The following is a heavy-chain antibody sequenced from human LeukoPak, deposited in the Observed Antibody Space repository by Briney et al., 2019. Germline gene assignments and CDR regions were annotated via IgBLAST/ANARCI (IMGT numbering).Heavy chain of an antibody. D-gene: IGHD5-24*01. CDR2: ISYDGSDK. CDR1: GFTFSNSG. J-gene: IGHJ5*02. CDR3: AKAPGRDGYNYGWFDP. Sequence: PGTSLRLSCAGSGFTFSNSGMHWVRQAPGKGLEWGAVISYDGSDKHHTDSVKGRFTISRDNSKNTLYLQMNSLRPEDTAVYYCAKAPGRDGYNYGWFDPWGQGTLVTVSS. V-gene: IGHV3-30*18.